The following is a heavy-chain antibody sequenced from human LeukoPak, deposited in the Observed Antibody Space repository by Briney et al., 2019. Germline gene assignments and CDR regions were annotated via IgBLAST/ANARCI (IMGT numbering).Heavy chain of an antibody. CDR2: IYHSGTT. CDR3: AQKAPYSPGYSQH. D-gene: IGHD2-15*01. V-gene: IGHV4-59*01. CDR1: GGSITSYY. Sequence: SETLTLTCTVSGGSITSYYWTWIRQPPGKGLEWIGYIYHSGTTNYNPSLKSRVSISVDWSKNQFSLKLSSVTTADTAVYYCAQKAPYSPGYSQHWGQGTLVTVSS. J-gene: IGHJ1*01.